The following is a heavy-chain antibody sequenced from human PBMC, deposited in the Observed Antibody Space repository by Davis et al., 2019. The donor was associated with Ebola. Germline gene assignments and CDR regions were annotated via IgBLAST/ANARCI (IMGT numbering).Heavy chain of an antibody. CDR2: MNPNSGNT. CDR1: GYTFTSYD. Sequence: ASVKVSCKASGYTFTSYDINWVRQATGQGLEWMGWMNPNSGNTGYAQKFQGRVTMTRNTSISTAYMELSSLRSEDTAVYYCARVSNSWLYNWFDPWGQGTLVTVSS. CDR3: ARVSNSWLYNWFDP. D-gene: IGHD6-13*01. J-gene: IGHJ5*02. V-gene: IGHV1-8*01.